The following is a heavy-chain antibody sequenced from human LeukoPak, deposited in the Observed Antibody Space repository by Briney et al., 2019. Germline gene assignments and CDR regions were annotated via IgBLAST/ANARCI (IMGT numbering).Heavy chain of an antibody. CDR3: AKQLHGYDILTGFDY. V-gene: IGHV3-23*01. CDR1: GFTFSSYA. CDR2: ISGSGGST. Sequence: GGSLRLSCAASGFTFSSYAMSWVRQAPGKGLEWVSTISGSGGSTYYADSVKGRFTISRDNSKNTLYLQMNSLRAEDTAVYYCAKQLHGYDILTGFDYWGQGTLVTVSS. J-gene: IGHJ4*02. D-gene: IGHD3-9*01.